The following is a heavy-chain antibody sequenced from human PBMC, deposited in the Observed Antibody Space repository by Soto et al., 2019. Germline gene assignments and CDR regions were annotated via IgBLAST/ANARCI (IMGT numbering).Heavy chain of an antibody. CDR1: GGTFSSYA. D-gene: IGHD6-6*01. CDR2: IIPIFGTA. CDR3: ARDRWESSSSVWFDP. V-gene: IGHV1-69*13. Sequence: VASVKVSCKASGGTFSSYAISWVRQAPGQGLEWMGGIIPIFGTANYAQKFQGRVTITADESTSTAYMELSSLRSEDAAVYYCARDRWESSSSVWFDPWGQGTLVTVSS. J-gene: IGHJ5*02.